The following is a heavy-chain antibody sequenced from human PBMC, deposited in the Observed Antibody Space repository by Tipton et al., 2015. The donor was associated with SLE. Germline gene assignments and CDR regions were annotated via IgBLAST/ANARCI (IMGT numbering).Heavy chain of an antibody. CDR2: ISYSGST. CDR3: ARDRHYRGNVWFDP. CDR1: GGSFSSSSYY. D-gene: IGHD5-12*01. Sequence: TLSLTCTVSGGSFSSSSYYWGWIRQPPGKGLEWIGSISYSGSTYYNPSLKSRLTISVDMSKSQFSLKLTSVTAADTAVYYCARDRHYRGNVWFDPWGQGTLVTVSS. V-gene: IGHV4-39*07. J-gene: IGHJ5*02.